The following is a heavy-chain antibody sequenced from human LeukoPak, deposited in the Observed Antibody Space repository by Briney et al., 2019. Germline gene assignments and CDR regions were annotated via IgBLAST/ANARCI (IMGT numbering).Heavy chain of an antibody. J-gene: IGHJ5*02. D-gene: IGHD3-10*01. CDR2: IYYSGST. CDR3: ARHYGSGSYYYYWFDP. CDR1: GGSISSSSYY. V-gene: IGHV4-39*01. Sequence: SETLSLTCTVSGGSISSSSYYWGWIRQPPGKGLEWIGSIYYSGSTYYNPSLKSRVTISVDTSKNQFSLKLSSVTAADTAVYYCARHYGSGSYYYYWFDPWGQGTLVTVSS.